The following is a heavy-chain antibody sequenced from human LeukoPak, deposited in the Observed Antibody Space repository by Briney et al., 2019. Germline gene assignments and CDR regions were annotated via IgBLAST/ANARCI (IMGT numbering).Heavy chain of an antibody. CDR3: ARAGSRDAYNFGY. CDR1: VGSISSYY. J-gene: IGHJ4*02. D-gene: IGHD5-24*01. Sequence: KPSETLSLTCTVSVGSISSYYWSWIRQPAGKGLEWIGRIYSSGSTNYNPSLESRVTMSVDTSKNQFSLKLTSVTAADTAVYYCARAGSRDAYNFGYWVQGTLVTVSS. CDR2: IYSSGST. V-gene: IGHV4-4*07.